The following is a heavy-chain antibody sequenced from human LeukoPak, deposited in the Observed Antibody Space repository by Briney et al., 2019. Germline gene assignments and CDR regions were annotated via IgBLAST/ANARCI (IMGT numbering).Heavy chain of an antibody. CDR2: ISGSGGST. J-gene: IGHJ3*02. Sequence: PGGSLRLSCAASGFTFSSYAMSWVRQAPGKGLEWVSAISGSGGSTYYADSVKGRFTISRDNSKNTLYLQMNSLRSEDTAVYYCARDARRGVELKAFDIWGQGTMVTVSS. V-gene: IGHV3-23*01. CDR3: ARDARRGVELKAFDI. D-gene: IGHD1-7*01. CDR1: GFTFSSYA.